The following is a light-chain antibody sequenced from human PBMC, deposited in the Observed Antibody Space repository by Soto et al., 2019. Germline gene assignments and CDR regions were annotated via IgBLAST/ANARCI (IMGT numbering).Light chain of an antibody. CDR3: QQYGSSGT. V-gene: IGKV3-20*01. Sequence: TQSPSTLSLYPGEIATLSCMASQSVSNNYLAWYQQKPGQAPRLLIYGASNRATGIPDRFSGSGSGTDFTLTISRLEPEDFAVYYCQQYGSSGTCGQGTKVDIK. J-gene: IGKJ1*01. CDR2: GAS. CDR1: QSVSNNY.